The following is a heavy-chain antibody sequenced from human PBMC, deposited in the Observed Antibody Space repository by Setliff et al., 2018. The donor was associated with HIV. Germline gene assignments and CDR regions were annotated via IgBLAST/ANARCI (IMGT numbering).Heavy chain of an antibody. CDR2: IIPIFNTA. J-gene: IGHJ5*02. Sequence: SVKVSCKASGGTFSLYAINWVRQAPGQGLEWMGGIIPIFNTANYAQRFQGRVTITADGSTSTAYMELSSLRSEDTATYYCARDQATGYEKVWFSWIDPWGQGTLVTVSS. CDR1: GGTFSLYA. CDR3: ARDQATGYEKVWFSWIDP. D-gene: IGHD5-12*01. V-gene: IGHV1-69*13.